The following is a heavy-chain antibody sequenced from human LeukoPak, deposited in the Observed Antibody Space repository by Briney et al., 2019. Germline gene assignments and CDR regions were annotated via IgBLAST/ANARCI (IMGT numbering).Heavy chain of an antibody. CDR1: GGSISSGDYY. CDR2: IHYLGST. D-gene: IGHD5-12*01. J-gene: IGHJ4*02. V-gene: IGHV4-30-4*01. CDR3: AAQIVATADFDY. Sequence: PSETLSLTCTVSGGSISSGDYYWSWIRQPPGKGLEWIGYIHYLGSTYYNPSLKSRVTISVDTSKNQFSLKLSSVTAADTAVYHCAAQIVATADFDYWGQGTLVTVSS.